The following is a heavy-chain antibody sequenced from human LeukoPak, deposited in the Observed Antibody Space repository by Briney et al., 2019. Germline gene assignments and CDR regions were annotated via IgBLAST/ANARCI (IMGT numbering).Heavy chain of an antibody. J-gene: IGHJ6*03. D-gene: IGHD3-22*01. CDR1: GGSISGYY. CDR3: ARRYDSTLYYYYYMDV. CDR2: IYYTGST. Sequence: SETLSLTCTVSGGSISGYYWNWIRQPAGKGLEWIGYIYYTGSTNYNPSLKSRVTISVDTSKNQFSLKLSSVTAADTAVYYCARRYDSTLYYYYYMDVWGKGTTVTVSS. V-gene: IGHV4-59*08.